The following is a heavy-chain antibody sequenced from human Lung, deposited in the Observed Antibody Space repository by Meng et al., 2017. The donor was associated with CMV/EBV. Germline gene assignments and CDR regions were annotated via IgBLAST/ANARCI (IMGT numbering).Heavy chain of an antibody. CDR3: ARVQGGNSWGFDY. D-gene: IGHD4-23*01. Sequence: ASGFTCSYYYMSWIRQAPGKGLEWVSYSSSSGSTIYYADSVKGRFTISRDNAKNSLYLQMNSLRAEDTAVYYCARVQGGNSWGFDYWGQGTLVTVSS. CDR2: SSSSGSTI. J-gene: IGHJ4*02. V-gene: IGHV3-11*04. CDR1: GFTCSYYY.